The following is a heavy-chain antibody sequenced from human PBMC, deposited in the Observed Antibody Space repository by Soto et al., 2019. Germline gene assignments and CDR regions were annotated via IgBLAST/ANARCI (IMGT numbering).Heavy chain of an antibody. D-gene: IGHD1-7*01. Sequence: QLKLQESGSGLVKPSQTLSLTCAVSGGSISSGGYAWNWIRQPPGKGLEWIGYIYHSGYTSYNPSLKSRVTISVDKSKNQFSLKLSFVTAADTAVYYCARDSLTGNYFDPWGQGTLVTVSS. J-gene: IGHJ5*02. CDR1: GGSISSGGYA. CDR2: IYHSGYT. V-gene: IGHV4-30-2*01. CDR3: ARDSLTGNYFDP.